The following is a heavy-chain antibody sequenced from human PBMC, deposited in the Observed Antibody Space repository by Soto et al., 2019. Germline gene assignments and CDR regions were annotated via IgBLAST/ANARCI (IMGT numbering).Heavy chain of an antibody. D-gene: IGHD4-17*01. CDR1: GGTFSSYT. CDR3: ARHPTVTEYYFDY. CDR2: IIPILGIA. V-gene: IGHV1-69*10. J-gene: IGHJ4*02. Sequence: SVKVSCKASGGTFSSYTISWVRQAPGQGLEWMGGIIPILGIANYAQKFQGRVAITADKSTSTAYMELSSLRSEDTAVYYCARHPTVTEYYFDYWGQGTLVTVSS.